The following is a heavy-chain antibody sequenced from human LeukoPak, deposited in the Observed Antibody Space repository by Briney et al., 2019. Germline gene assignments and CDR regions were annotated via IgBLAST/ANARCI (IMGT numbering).Heavy chain of an antibody. V-gene: IGHV1-46*01. Sequence: GASVKVSCKASGYSFTSNYIHWVRQAPGQGLEWMGMIYPRDGSTSYAQKFQGRVTVTRDTSTSTVHMELSGLRSEDTAVYYCARRESHYGSGSYRDWYFDLWGRGTLVTVSS. CDR2: IYPRDGST. CDR1: GYSFTSNY. J-gene: IGHJ2*01. CDR3: ARRESHYGSGSYRDWYFDL. D-gene: IGHD3-10*01.